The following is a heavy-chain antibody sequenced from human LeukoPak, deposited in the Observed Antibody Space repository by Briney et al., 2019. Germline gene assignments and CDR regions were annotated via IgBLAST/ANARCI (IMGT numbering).Heavy chain of an antibody. V-gene: IGHV3-53*01. CDR3: ASTMVRGVITPFDY. CDR1: GFTVSSNY. CDR2: IYSGGST. J-gene: IGHJ4*02. D-gene: IGHD3-10*01. Sequence: GGSLRLSCAASGFTVSSNYMSWVRQAPGKGLEWVSVIYSGGSTYYADSVKGRFTISRDNSKNTLYLQMNSLRAEDTAVYYCASTMVRGVITPFDYWGQGTLVTVSS.